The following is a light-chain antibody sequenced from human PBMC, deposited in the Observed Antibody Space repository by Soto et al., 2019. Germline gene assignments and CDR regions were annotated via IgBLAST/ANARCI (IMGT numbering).Light chain of an antibody. CDR3: QSYDSSLGDRI. Sequence: QSVLTQPPSVSGAPGQSVTISCTGSNSNIGAGYDVHWYQQPPGTAPKLLIHGNSYRPSGVPDRFSGSKSGTSASLAITGLQADDEAEYYCQSYDSSLGDRIFGGGTKLTVL. CDR2: GNS. V-gene: IGLV1-40*01. CDR1: NSNIGAGYD. J-gene: IGLJ2*01.